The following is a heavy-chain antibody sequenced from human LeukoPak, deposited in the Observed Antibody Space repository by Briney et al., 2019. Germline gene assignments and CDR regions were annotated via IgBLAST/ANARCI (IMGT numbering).Heavy chain of an antibody. J-gene: IGHJ4*02. Sequence: GGSLRLSCAASGFTFSSHAMHWVRQAPGKGLEWVAFISYDGSIKYYADSVKGRFTISRDNSKNTLYLQMSSLRTEDTAVYYCARDRSRNCSCDYWGQRTLVSVSS. CDR3: ARDRSRNCSCDY. CDR1: GFTFSSHA. V-gene: IGHV3-30-3*01. CDR2: ISYDGSIK. D-gene: IGHD2-2*01.